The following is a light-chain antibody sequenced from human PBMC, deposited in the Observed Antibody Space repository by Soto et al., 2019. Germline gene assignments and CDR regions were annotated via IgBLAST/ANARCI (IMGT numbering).Light chain of an antibody. CDR3: QQRSNWRIT. V-gene: IGKV3-11*01. J-gene: IGKJ5*01. CDR1: QSVSSY. CDR2: DAS. Sequence: EIVLTQSPATLSLSPGEKATLSSRASQSVSSYLAWYQQKPGQAPRLLIYDASNRATGIPDRFSGSGSGTDFTLTISSLEPEDFAVYYCQQRSNWRITFGQGTRLEIK.